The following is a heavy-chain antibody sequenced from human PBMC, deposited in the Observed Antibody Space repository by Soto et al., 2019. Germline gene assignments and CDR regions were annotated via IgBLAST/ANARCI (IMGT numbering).Heavy chain of an antibody. CDR1: GFTFNTHL. D-gene: IGHD1-26*01. Sequence: GGSLRLFCTASGFTFNTHLMHWVRQAPGKGLVWVSRIYFDGITTNYADSVKGRLTVSRDNAKNTVYLHVNTLRDEDTAVYYCARGGAMGVDYWGQGTLVTVSS. CDR2: IYFDGITT. V-gene: IGHV3-74*01. CDR3: ARGGAMGVDY. J-gene: IGHJ4*02.